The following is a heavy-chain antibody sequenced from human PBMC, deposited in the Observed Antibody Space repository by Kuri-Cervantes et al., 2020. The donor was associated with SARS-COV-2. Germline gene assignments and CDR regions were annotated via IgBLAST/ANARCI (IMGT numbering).Heavy chain of an antibody. V-gene: IGHV1-2*06. CDR1: GYTFTGYY. CDR2: INPNSGGT. Sequence: ASVKVSCKASGYTFTGYYTHWVRQAPGQGLEWMGRINPNSGGTNYAQKFQGRVTMTRDTSISTAYMELSRLRSDDTAVYYCAQLQFGDYYDSSGYPDAFDIWGQGTMVTVSS. J-gene: IGHJ3*02. CDR3: AQLQFGDYYDSSGYPDAFDI. D-gene: IGHD3-22*01.